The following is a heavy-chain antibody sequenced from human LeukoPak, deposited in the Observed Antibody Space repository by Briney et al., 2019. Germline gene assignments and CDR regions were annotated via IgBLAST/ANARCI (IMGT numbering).Heavy chain of an antibody. J-gene: IGHJ4*02. CDR3: ARHGVAVARRLDF. Sequence: SETLSLTCSVSGGSITSYYWSWIRQPPGMGLEWIGYIYYSGSTNYNPSLKSRVTISVDTSKNQFSLKLSSVTAADTAVYYCARHGVAVARRLDFWGQGTLVTVTS. CDR1: GGSITSYY. CDR2: IYYSGST. V-gene: IGHV4-59*08. D-gene: IGHD6-19*01.